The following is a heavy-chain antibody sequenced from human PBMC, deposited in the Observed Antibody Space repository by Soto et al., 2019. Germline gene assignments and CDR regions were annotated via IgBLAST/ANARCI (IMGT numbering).Heavy chain of an antibody. CDR3: ARVPGGSGIYYYYYMDV. D-gene: IGHD3-10*01. Sequence: PSETLSLTCTFSGGSISSYYWSLIRQPPGKGLEWIGYIYYSGSTNYNPSLKSRVTISVDTSKNQFSLKLSSVTAADTAVYYCARVPGGSGIYYYYYMDVWGKGTTVTVSS. CDR1: GGSISSYY. J-gene: IGHJ6*03. CDR2: IYYSGST. V-gene: IGHV4-59*01.